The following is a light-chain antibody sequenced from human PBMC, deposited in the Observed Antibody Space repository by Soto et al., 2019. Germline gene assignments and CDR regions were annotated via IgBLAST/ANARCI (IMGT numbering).Light chain of an antibody. CDR2: LHSDGRH. J-gene: IGLJ2*01. Sequence: QPVLTQSPSASASLGASVNLTCTLSSGHSDYAIAWHQQQPEKGPRYLMKLHSDGRHTKGDGIPDRFSGSNSGAERYLTISSLQSADEADYYGQTWGTDIQGVIFGGGTKLTVL. CDR1: SGHSDYA. V-gene: IGLV4-69*01. CDR3: QTWGTDIQGVI.